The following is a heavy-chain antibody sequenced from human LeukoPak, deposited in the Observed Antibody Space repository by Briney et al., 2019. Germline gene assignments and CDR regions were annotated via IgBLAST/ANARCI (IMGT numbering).Heavy chain of an antibody. D-gene: IGHD3-10*01. J-gene: IGHJ6*02. V-gene: IGHV4-4*07. CDR3: ARDSPYGSGSYAGPHYYYYGMDV. Sequence: SETLSLTCTVSGGSISSYYWSWIWQPAGKGLEWIGRIYTSGSTNYNPSLKSRVTMSVDTSKNQFSLKLSSVTAADTAVYYCARDSPYGSGSYAGPHYYYYGMDVWGQGTTVTVSS. CDR2: IYTSGST. CDR1: GGSISSYY.